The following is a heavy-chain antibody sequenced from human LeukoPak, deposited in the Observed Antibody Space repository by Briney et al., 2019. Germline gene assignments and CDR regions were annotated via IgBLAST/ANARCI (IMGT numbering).Heavy chain of an antibody. D-gene: IGHD6-13*01. CDR3: ARAAAAGPLTYYYYYYMDV. J-gene: IGHJ6*03. CDR1: GFTFSSYW. V-gene: IGHV3-7*01. CDR2: IKQDGSEK. Sequence: GVLRLSCAASGFTFSSYWMSWVRQAPGKGLEWVANIKQDGSEKYYVDSVKGRFTISRDNAKNSLYLQMNSLRAEDTAVYYCARAAAAGPLTYYYYYYMDVWGKGTTVTVSS.